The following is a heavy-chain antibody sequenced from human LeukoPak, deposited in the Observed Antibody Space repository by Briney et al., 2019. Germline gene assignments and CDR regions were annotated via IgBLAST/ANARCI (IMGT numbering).Heavy chain of an antibody. D-gene: IGHD5-12*01. CDR2: IYSGGST. Sequence: PGGSLRLSCAASGFTVSSNYMSWGRQAPGKGLEWVSVIYSGGSTYYADSVKGRFTVPRDNSKNTLYLQMNSLRAEDTAVYYCARGASGYHNTGGQGTLVTVSS. CDR3: ARGASGYHNT. V-gene: IGHV3-53*01. CDR1: GFTVSSNY. J-gene: IGHJ4*02.